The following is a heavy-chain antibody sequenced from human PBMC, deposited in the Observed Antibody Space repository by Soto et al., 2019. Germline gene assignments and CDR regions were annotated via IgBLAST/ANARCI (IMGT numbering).Heavy chain of an antibody. V-gene: IGHV1-3*05. CDR1: GYTFTSSA. CDR2: INAGNGNT. Sequence: QVQLVQSGAEEKKPGASVKVSCKASGYTFTSSAMHWVRQAPGQKLEWMGWINAGNGNTKSSQKFQGRVTITRDTSALIAYMELGMLRCDDTAAYYCARGRGYDYSDDYWGQGTLVTVSS. J-gene: IGHJ4*02. CDR3: ARGRGYDYSDDY. D-gene: IGHD3-22*01.